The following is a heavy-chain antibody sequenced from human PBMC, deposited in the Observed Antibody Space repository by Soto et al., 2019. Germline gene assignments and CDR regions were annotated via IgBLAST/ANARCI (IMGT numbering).Heavy chain of an antibody. CDR3: ARTLELRLYNWFDP. CDR1: GGSISSYY. Sequence: SETLSLTCTVSGGSISSYYWSWIRQPPGKGLEWIGYIYYSGSTNYNPSLKSRVTISVDTSKNQFSLKLSSVTAADTAVYYCARTLELRLYNWFDPWGQGTLVTVSS. CDR2: IYYSGST. V-gene: IGHV4-59*01. D-gene: IGHD1-7*01. J-gene: IGHJ5*02.